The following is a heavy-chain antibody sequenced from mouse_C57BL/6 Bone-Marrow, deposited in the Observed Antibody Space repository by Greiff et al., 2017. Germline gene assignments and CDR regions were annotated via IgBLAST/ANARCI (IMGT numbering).Heavy chain of an antibody. D-gene: IGHD2-3*01. CDR1: GFTFSDYG. J-gene: IGHJ4*01. Sequence: EVQLVESGGGLVKPGGSLKLSCAASGFTFSDYGMHWVRQAPEKGLEWVAYISSGSSTIYYADTVKGRFTISRDNAKNNLFLQMTSLRSEDTAMYYCAGRWLLPYAMDYWGQGTSVTASS. CDR2: ISSGSSTI. V-gene: IGHV5-17*01. CDR3: AGRWLLPYAMDY.